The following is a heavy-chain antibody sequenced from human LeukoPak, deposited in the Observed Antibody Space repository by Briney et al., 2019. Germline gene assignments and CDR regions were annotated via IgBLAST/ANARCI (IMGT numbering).Heavy chain of an antibody. J-gene: IGHJ4*02. V-gene: IGHV4-4*09. CDR3: AGSIAARPSVYHY. Sequence: SETLSLTCTVSGGSISSYYWSWIRQPPGKGLEWIGYIYTSGSTNYNPSLKSRVTISVDTSKNQFSQKLSSVTAADTAVYYCAGSIAARPSVYHYWGQGTLVTVSS. D-gene: IGHD6-6*01. CDR1: GGSISSYY. CDR2: IYTSGST.